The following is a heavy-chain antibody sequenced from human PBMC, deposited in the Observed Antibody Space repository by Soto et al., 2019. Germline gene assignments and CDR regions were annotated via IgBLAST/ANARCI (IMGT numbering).Heavy chain of an antibody. CDR2: IYYSGNT. CDR1: GGSISSGGYY. J-gene: IGHJ4*02. CDR3: AREPSS. Sequence: QVQLQESGPGLVKPSQTLSLTCTVSGGSISSGGYYWSWIRQHPGKGLEWIGYIYYSGNTYYNTSIKSRVTITVDTSKNQFSLKMSLVTAAATAVYYCAREPSSWGQGTLFTVSS. V-gene: IGHV4-31*03.